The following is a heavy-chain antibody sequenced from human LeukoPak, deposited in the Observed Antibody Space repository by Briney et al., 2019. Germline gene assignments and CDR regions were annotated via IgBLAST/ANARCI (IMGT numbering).Heavy chain of an antibody. J-gene: IGHJ4*02. D-gene: IGHD2-15*01. CDR3: AREDYCSGGSCYEGAVDY. CDR1: GYTFTSYD. V-gene: IGHV1-8*01. Sequence: ASVKVSCKASGYTFTSYDINWVRQATGQGLEWMGWMNPNSFNTGYAQKFQGRVTITRNTSISTAYMELSSLRSDDTAVYYCAREDYCSGGSCYEGAVDYWGQGTLVTVSS. CDR2: MNPNSFNT.